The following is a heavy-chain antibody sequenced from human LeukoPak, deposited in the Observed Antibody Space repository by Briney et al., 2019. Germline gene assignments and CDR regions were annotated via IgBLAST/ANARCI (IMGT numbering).Heavy chain of an antibody. D-gene: IGHD3-10*01. V-gene: IGHV4-34*01. J-gene: IGHJ4*02. Sequence: PSETLSLTCAVYGGFFSGYYWSWIRQPPGKGLECLGEINHSGSTNYNPSLKSRVTISVDTSKNQFSLKLSSVTAADTAVYYCAKDRGIISDYWGQGTLVTVSS. CDR2: INHSGST. CDR3: AKDRGIISDY. CDR1: GGFFSGYY.